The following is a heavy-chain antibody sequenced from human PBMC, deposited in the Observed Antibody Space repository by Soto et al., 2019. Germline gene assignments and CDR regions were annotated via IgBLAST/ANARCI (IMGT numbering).Heavy chain of an antibody. V-gene: IGHV3-11*01. CDR1: GIVFSDY. J-gene: IGHJ5*02. CDR2: ISGSGRTI. CDR3: ARLPFPWGWFDP. Sequence: QVQLVESGGGLVKPGGSLRLSCAASGIVFSDYMSWVRQAPGKGLEWLSYISGSGRTIYSADSVKGRFTISRDNATNSRYLQMNNVRTEDTAVYYCARLPFPWGWFDPWGQGTLVTVSS. D-gene: IGHD3-16*01.